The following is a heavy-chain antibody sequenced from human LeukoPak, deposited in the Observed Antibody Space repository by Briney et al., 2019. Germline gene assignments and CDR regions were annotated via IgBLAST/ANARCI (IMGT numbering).Heavy chain of an antibody. J-gene: IGHJ4*02. CDR2: IYPGDSDT. CDR3: ARTIGGYYDSSGYYDY. D-gene: IGHD3-22*01. Sequence: GESLKISCKGSGYNFTNYWIGWVRQMPGEGLEWMGIIYPGDSDTRYSPSFQGQVTISADKSISTAYLQWSSLKASDTAMYYCARTIGGYYDSSGYYDYWGQGTLVTVSS. CDR1: GYNFTNYW. V-gene: IGHV5-51*01.